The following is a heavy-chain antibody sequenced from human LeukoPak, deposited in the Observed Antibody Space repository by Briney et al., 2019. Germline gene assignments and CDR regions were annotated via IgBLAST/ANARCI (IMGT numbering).Heavy chain of an antibody. CDR1: GFTFSDYN. V-gene: IGHV3-11*01. J-gene: IGHJ4*02. CDR3: ARAMFGGVIGKFDY. D-gene: IGHD3-16*02. Sequence: PGGSLRLSCAASGFTFSDYNMSWIRQAPGKGLEWVSHISSSGNIIYYVDSVKGRFTISRDNAKNSLYLQMNSLRAEDTAVYYCARAMFGGVIGKFDYWGQGSLVTVSS. CDR2: ISSSGNII.